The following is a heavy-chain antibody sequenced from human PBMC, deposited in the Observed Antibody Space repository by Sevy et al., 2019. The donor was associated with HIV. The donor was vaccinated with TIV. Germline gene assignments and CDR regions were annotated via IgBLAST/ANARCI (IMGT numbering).Heavy chain of an antibody. CDR1: GFNIRAHW. J-gene: IGHJ4*02. Sequence: GGSLRLSCAASGFNIRAHWMLWVRQAPGKGLEWEANINEEGSTKNDLDSVKGRLTISRDNAENSAFLQMNSLRVEETAVYYCVRALLKADSLWGQGTLVTVSS. CDR2: INEEGSTK. V-gene: IGHV3-7*01. CDR3: VRALLKADSL. D-gene: IGHD1-26*01.